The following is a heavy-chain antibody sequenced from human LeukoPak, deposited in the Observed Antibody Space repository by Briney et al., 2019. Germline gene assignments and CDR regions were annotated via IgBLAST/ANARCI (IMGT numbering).Heavy chain of an antibody. CDR1: GFTFDDYA. D-gene: IGHD6-19*01. V-gene: IGHV3-9*01. CDR2: ISWNSGSI. Sequence: AGGSLRLSCAASGFTFDDYAMHWVRQAPGKGLEWVSGISWNSGSIGYAESVKGRFTISRDNAKNSLYLQMNSLRAEDTALYYCAKDKGRGWYTYFDYWGQGTLVTVSS. J-gene: IGHJ4*02. CDR3: AKDKGRGWYTYFDY.